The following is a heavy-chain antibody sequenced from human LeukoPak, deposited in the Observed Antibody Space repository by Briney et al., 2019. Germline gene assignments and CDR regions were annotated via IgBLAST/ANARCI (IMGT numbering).Heavy chain of an antibody. D-gene: IGHD3-10*01. CDR1: GGSFSGYY. CDR2: INHSGST. Sequence: SETLSLTCAVYGGSFSGYYWSWIRQPPGKGLEWIGEINHSGSTNYNPSLKSRVTISVDTSKNQFSLKLSSVTAADTAVYYCARGRKARYYYGSGNMPPPIHYYYYGMDVWGQGTTVTVS. V-gene: IGHV4-34*01. J-gene: IGHJ6*02. CDR3: ARGRKARYYYGSGNMPPPIHYYYYGMDV.